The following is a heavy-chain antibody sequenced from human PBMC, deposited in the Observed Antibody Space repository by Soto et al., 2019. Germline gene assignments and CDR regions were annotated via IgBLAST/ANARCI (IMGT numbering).Heavy chain of an antibody. CDR2: IYYSGGT. D-gene: IGHD3-16*01. J-gene: IGHJ5*02. Sequence: SETLSLTCTVSGGSISSGDYYWSWIRQPPGKGLEWIGYIYYSGGTYYNPSLKSRVTISVDTSKNQFSLKLSSVTAADTAVYYCARAPPYGRNRFDPWGQGTLVTVSS. CDR3: ARAPPYGRNRFDP. V-gene: IGHV4-30-4*01. CDR1: GGSISSGDYY.